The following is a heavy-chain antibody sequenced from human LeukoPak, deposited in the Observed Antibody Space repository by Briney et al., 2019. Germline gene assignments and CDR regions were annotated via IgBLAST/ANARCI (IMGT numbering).Heavy chain of an antibody. J-gene: IGHJ4*02. D-gene: IGHD3-10*01. Sequence: GGSLRLSCAASGFTFSSYWMHWVRQAPGKGLVWVSRINSDGSSTSYADSVKGRFTISRDNAKNSLYLQMNRLRVEDTAVYFCAKERRRGYFDYWGQGTLVTVSS. CDR3: AKERRRGYFDY. CDR2: INSDGSST. CDR1: GFTFSSYW. V-gene: IGHV3-74*01.